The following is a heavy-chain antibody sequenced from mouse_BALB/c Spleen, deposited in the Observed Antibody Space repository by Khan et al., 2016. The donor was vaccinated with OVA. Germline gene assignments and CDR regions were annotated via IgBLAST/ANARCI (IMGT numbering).Heavy chain of an antibody. CDR3: ARGGAAYYRSDGGAMEY. CDR2: INTHSGVP. CDR1: GYTFTTAG. J-gene: IGHJ4*01. V-gene: IGHV9-4*02. Sequence: QIQLVQSGPELKKPGETVRISCKASGYTFTTAGIQWVQKMPGKGLKWIGWINTHSGVPKYAEDFKGRFAFSLDISVNTASLQITNLKNEDTATNFCARGGAAYYRSDGGAMEYWGQGTSVTVSS. D-gene: IGHD2-12*01.